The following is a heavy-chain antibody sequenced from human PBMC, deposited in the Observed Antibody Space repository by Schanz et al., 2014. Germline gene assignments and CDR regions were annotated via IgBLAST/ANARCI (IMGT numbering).Heavy chain of an antibody. J-gene: IGHJ5*02. CDR3: ARGRGCTGGSCYSWFDL. CDR2: ISSSGSTI. CDR1: GFGFDDYA. D-gene: IGHD2-15*01. V-gene: IGHV3-48*03. Sequence: EVQLVESGGGVVRPGGSLRLSCAASGFGFDDYAMSWVRQAPGKGLEWVSYISSSGSTIYYADSVKGRFTISRDNAKNSLYLQMNSLRAEDTAVYYCARGRGCTGGSCYSWFDLWGQGTLVTVSS.